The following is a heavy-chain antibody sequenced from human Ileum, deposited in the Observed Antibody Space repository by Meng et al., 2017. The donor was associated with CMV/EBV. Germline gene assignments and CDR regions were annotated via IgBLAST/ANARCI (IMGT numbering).Heavy chain of an antibody. CDR1: NSAFSDYY. D-gene: IGHD3-3*01. Sequence: QLQHVGAGQLKSSETLSLVCAVHNSAFSDYYWTWIRQSPGKGLEWIGEINNRGSTNYNPFLKSRVTISIDTSRNQFSLKLTSMTAADTAVYYCARASPQRRFLSYWGQGTLVTVSS. CDR3: ARASPQRRFLSY. J-gene: IGHJ4*02. CDR2: INNRGST. V-gene: IGHV4-34*01.